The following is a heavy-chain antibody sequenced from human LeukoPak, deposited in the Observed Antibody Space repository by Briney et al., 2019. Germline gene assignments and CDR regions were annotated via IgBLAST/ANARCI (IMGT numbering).Heavy chain of an antibody. V-gene: IGHV3-21*04. D-gene: IGHD5-18*01. J-gene: IGHJ4*02. CDR1: GFTFSSYS. CDR2: ISSSSSYI. CDR3: AKYDTAMDTHFDY. Sequence: GGSLRLSCAASGFTFSSYSMNWVRQAPGKGLEWVSSISSSSSYIYYADSVKGRFTISRDNAKNSLYLQMNSLRAEDTAVYYCAKYDTAMDTHFDYWGQGTLVTVSS.